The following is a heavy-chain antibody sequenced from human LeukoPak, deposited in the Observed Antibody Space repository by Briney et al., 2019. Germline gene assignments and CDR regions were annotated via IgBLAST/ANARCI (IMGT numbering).Heavy chain of an antibody. CDR1: GYTFTSYG. V-gene: IGHV1-18*01. D-gene: IGHD3-22*01. Sequence: ASVKVSCKASGYTFTSYGISWVRQAPGQGLEWMGWISAYNGNTNYAQKLQGRVTMTTDTSTSTAYMELRSLRSDDTAVYYCARLWYYYDSRGNHADDAFDIWGQGTMVTVSS. J-gene: IGHJ3*02. CDR2: ISAYNGNT. CDR3: ARLWYYYDSRGNHADDAFDI.